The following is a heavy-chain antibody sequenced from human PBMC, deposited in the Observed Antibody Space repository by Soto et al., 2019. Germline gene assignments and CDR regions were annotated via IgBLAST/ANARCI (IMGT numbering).Heavy chain of an antibody. CDR3: ARDLRFVDLHYYFDF. CDR2: ISSTGTTI. J-gene: IGHJ4*02. D-gene: IGHD3-10*01. Sequence: QERLVESGGGLVKPGGSLRLSCETSGFTFGDYYMSWIRQAPGRGLEWVSLISSTGTTIYYADSVKGRFTISRDNVRSTLFLMMNNLRSEDTAVYYCARDLRFVDLHYYFDFWGQGTLVTVSS. V-gene: IGHV3-11*01. CDR1: GFTFGDYY.